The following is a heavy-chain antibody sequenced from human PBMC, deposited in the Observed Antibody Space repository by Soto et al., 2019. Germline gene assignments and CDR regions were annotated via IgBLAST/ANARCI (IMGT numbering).Heavy chain of an antibody. CDR1: GFSFPTYG. D-gene: IGHD3-10*01. V-gene: IGHV1-18*04. Sequence: QLQLVQSGAEVKNPGASVRVSCKASGFSFPTYGITWVRQAPGQGLEWMGWITASNGNTHYAQNLQGRVTMTTDTSTSTAYLDLWRLNCDGTAVYYCARGKRYGSYWYFDLWGRGTLVTVSS. CDR2: ITASNGNT. J-gene: IGHJ2*01. CDR3: ARGKRYGSYWYFDL.